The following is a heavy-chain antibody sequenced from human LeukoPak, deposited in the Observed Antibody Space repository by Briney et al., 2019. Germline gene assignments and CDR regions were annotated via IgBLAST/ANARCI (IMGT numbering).Heavy chain of an antibody. D-gene: IGHD3-16*01. CDR3: ATDDYRGLGY. Sequence: GGSLRLSCVPSGITFSNYYMHWVRQVPGEGLVWVSHIIQDGSVTSYADSVKGRFTISRDNAKNTVYLQLNNLRAEDTAVYYCATDDYRGLGYWGQGTLVTLSS. J-gene: IGHJ4*02. CDR1: GITFSNYY. V-gene: IGHV3-74*01. CDR2: IIQDGSVT.